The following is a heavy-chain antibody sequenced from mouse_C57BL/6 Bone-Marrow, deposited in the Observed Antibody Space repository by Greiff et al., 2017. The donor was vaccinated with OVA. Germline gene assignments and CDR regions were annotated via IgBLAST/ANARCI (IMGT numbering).Heavy chain of an antibody. D-gene: IGHD2-10*02. CDR1: GYTFTSYD. CDR3: ARLGYGSLFAY. Sequence: QVQLQQSGPELVKPGASVKLSCKASGYTFTSYDINWVKQRPGQGLEWIGWIYPRDGSTKYNEKFKGKATLTVDTSSSTAYMELHSLTSEDSAVYFCARLGYGSLFAYWGQGTLVTVSA. J-gene: IGHJ3*01. CDR2: IYPRDGST. V-gene: IGHV1-85*01.